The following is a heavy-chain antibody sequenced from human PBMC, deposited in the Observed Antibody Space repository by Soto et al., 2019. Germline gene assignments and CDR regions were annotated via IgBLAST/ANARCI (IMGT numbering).Heavy chain of an antibody. CDR1: GGSISSGGYS. CDR2: IYHSGST. CDR3: ARGPTGDLEGFDF. Sequence: SETLSLTCVVSGGSISSGGYSWSWIRQPPGKGLEWIGYIYHSGSTYYNPSLKSRVTISVDRSKNQFSLKLISVTAADTAVYYCARGPTGDLEGFDFWGQGTQVTVSS. V-gene: IGHV4-30-2*01. J-gene: IGHJ4*02. D-gene: IGHD7-27*01.